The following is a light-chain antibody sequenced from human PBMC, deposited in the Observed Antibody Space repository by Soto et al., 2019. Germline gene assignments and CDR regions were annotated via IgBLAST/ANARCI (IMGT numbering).Light chain of an antibody. CDR2: GAS. J-gene: IGKJ1*01. V-gene: IGKV3-15*01. CDR3: QQYDSWPKT. Sequence: EIVMTQSPATLSVSLGQRATLSCRASQSLSSNLVWYQQKHGQAPRLLIYGASTRATGIPARFSGSGSGTEFTLTISSLQSEDFAVYYCQQYDSWPKTFGQGTKVEIK. CDR1: QSLSSN.